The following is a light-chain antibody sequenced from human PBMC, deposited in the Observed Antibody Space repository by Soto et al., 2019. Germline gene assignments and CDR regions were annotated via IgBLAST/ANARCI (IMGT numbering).Light chain of an antibody. Sequence: QSVLTQSPSASGTPGQRVTISCSGSRSNIGTYTVNWYQQLPGTAPTLLIYLNTQRPSGVPNRFSGSKSGTSASLAIRGLQSEHEAEYYCAAWDGSLSAVLFGGGTKLTVL. CDR3: AAWDGSLSAVL. CDR2: LNT. V-gene: IGLV1-44*01. J-gene: IGLJ2*01. CDR1: RSNIGTYT.